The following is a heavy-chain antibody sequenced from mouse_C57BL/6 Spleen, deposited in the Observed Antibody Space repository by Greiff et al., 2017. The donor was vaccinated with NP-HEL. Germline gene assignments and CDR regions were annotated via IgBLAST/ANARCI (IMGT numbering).Heavy chain of an antibody. CDR3: AGSSGTEYYFDY. D-gene: IGHD3-2*02. J-gene: IGHJ2*01. CDR2: IDPSDSYT. V-gene: IGHV1-69*01. Sequence: QVQLKQPGAELVMPGASVKLSCKASGYTFTSYWMHWVKQRPGQGLEWIGEIDPSDSYTNYNQKFKGKSTLTVDKSSSTAYMQLSSLTSEDSAVYYCAGSSGTEYYFDYWGQGTTLTVSS. CDR1: GYTFTSYW.